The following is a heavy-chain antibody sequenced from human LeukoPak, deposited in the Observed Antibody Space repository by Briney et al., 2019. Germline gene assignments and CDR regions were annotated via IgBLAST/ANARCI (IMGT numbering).Heavy chain of an antibody. CDR2: INWNGGST. V-gene: IGHV3-20*04. D-gene: IGHD3-16*01. CDR3: AKVSGGGLYYDGMDV. J-gene: IGHJ6*02. Sequence: GGSLRLSCAASGFTFDDYGMSWVRQAPGKGLEWVSGINWNGGSTGYADSVKGRFTISRDNAKNSLYLQMNSLRAEDTAVYYCAKVSGGGLYYDGMDVWGQGTTVTVSS. CDR1: GFTFDDYG.